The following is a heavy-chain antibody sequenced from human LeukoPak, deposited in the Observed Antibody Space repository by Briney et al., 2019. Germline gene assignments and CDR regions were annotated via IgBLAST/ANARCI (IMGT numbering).Heavy chain of an antibody. CDR2: IYPSGGST. CDR3: ARALLRYGSGSTYYYMDV. CDR1: GYTFTSYY. V-gene: IGHV1-46*01. Sequence: ASVKVSCKASGYTFTSYYMHWVRQAPGQGLEWMGIIYPSGGSTSYAQKFQGRVIMTRDTSTSTVYMELSSLRSEDTAVYYCARALLRYGSGSTYYYMDVWGKGTTVTVSS. J-gene: IGHJ6*03. D-gene: IGHD3-10*01.